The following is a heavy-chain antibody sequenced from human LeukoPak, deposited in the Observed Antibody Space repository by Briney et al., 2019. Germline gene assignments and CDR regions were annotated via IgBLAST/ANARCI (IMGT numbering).Heavy chain of an antibody. Sequence: SETLSLTCTVSGGSISSSSYYWGWIRQPPGKGLERIGSIYYSGSTYYNPSLKSRVTISVDTSKNQFSLKPSSVTAADTAVYYCARHRRPYGDYVPYYFDYWGQGTLVTVSS. CDR2: IYYSGST. CDR1: GGSISSSSYY. D-gene: IGHD4-17*01. CDR3: ARHRRPYGDYVPYYFDY. V-gene: IGHV4-39*01. J-gene: IGHJ4*02.